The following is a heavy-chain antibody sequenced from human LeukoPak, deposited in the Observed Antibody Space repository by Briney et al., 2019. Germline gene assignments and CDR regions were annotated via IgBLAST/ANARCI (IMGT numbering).Heavy chain of an antibody. CDR2: TYYRSKWYN. D-gene: IGHD5-12*01. CDR3: ARSAYSGYAENWFDP. CDR1: GDSVSSNSAA. V-gene: IGHV6-1*01. Sequence: SQTLSLTCAISGDSVSSNSAAWNWIRQSPSRGLEWLGRTYYRSKWYNDYAVSAKSRITINPDTSKNQFSLQLNSVTPEDTAVSYCARSAYSGYAENWFDPWGQGTLVTVSS. J-gene: IGHJ5*02.